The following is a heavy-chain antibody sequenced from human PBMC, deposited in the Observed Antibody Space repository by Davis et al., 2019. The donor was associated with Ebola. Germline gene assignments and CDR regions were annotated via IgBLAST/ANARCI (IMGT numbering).Heavy chain of an antibody. Sequence: ASVKVSCKASGYTFTSYGISWVRQAPGQGLEWMGWISAYNSNTNYAQKLQGRVTMTTDTSTSTAYMELRSLRSEDTAVYYCARSGVLRFLEWFAGYWGQGTLVTVSS. V-gene: IGHV1-18*01. D-gene: IGHD3-3*01. CDR1: GYTFTSYG. CDR3: ARSGVLRFLEWFAGY. J-gene: IGHJ4*02. CDR2: ISAYNSNT.